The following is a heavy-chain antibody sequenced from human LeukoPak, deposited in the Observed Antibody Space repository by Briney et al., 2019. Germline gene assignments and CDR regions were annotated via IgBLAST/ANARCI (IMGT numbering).Heavy chain of an antibody. CDR1: GFTFSTYG. Sequence: GGSLRLSCAASGFTFSTYGMHWVRQAPGKGLVWVSRMSSDGSITAYADSVKGRFTISRDNAKNTLFLQMNSLRVEDTAVYYCARARLGSLDYWGQGALVTVSS. D-gene: IGHD7-27*01. J-gene: IGHJ4*02. V-gene: IGHV3-74*01. CDR2: MSSDGSIT. CDR3: ARARLGSLDY.